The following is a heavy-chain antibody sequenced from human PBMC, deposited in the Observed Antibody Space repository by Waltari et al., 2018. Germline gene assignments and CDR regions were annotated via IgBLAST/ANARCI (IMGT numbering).Heavy chain of an antibody. CDR2: IFSNDEK. CDR3: ARWVNTYYFDY. D-gene: IGHD3-22*01. V-gene: IGHV2-26*01. CDR1: GFSLFNTRVG. Sequence: QVTLKESGPVLVKPTETLTLTCTVSGFSLFNTRVGVSWIRQPPGKALEWLAHIFSNDEKSYSTSLENRLTISKDTSKSQVVLTVTNMDPVDTGTYYCARWVNTYYFDYWGQGTLVAVSS. J-gene: IGHJ4*02.